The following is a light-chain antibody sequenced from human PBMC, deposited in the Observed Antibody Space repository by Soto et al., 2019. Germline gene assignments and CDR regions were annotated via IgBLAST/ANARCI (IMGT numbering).Light chain of an antibody. CDR3: QHYYSDPWT. CDR2: DAS. Sequence: DIEMTQSPSTLSASVGDRLTITCRASQTIRRWLAWYQQRPGKAPKVLIYDASTLESGVPARFSGSGSETEFTLTISSLQPEDSATYYCQHYYSDPWTFGQGTKVEIK. V-gene: IGKV1-5*01. J-gene: IGKJ1*01. CDR1: QTIRRW.